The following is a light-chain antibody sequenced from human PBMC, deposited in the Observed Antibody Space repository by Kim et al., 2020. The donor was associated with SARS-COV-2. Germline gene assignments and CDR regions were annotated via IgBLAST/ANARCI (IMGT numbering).Light chain of an antibody. Sequence: DIQMTQSPSSLSASVGDRVTITCQASQDISNYLNWYQQKPRKAPKLLIYDASNLETGVPSRFSGSGSGTDFTFTISSLQPEDIATYYCQQYDNLPLTFGGGTKLEI. CDR1: QDISNY. CDR3: QQYDNLPLT. CDR2: DAS. J-gene: IGKJ4*01. V-gene: IGKV1-33*01.